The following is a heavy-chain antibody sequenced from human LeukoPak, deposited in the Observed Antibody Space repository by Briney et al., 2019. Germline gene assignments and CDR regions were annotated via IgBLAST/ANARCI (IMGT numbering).Heavy chain of an antibody. D-gene: IGHD6-19*01. V-gene: IGHV4-4*02. J-gene: IGHJ4*02. CDR3: AKDRDPVTSSGWPWAYFDY. CDR1: GGSISSSNW. CDR2: IYHSGST. Sequence: SETLSLTCAVSGGSISSSNWWSWVRQPPGKGLEWIGEIYHSGSTNYNPSLKSRVTISVDKSKNQFSLKLSSVTAADTAVYYCAKDRDPVTSSGWPWAYFDYWGQGTLVTVSS.